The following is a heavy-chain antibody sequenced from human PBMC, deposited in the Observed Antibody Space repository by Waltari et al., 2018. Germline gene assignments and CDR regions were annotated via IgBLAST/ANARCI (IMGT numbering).Heavy chain of an antibody. Sequence: QVQLVQSGSGLKKPGASLKVSCKASGYTFTSYALNWVGQAPGQGLEWMGWINTNTGNPTYAQGFTGRFVFSLDTSVSTAYLQISSLKAEDTAVYYCARGAVWFGELLYVDYWGQGTLVTVSS. D-gene: IGHD3-10*01. J-gene: IGHJ4*02. CDR3: ARGAVWFGELLYVDY. CDR1: GYTFTSYA. CDR2: INTNTGNP. V-gene: IGHV7-4-1*02.